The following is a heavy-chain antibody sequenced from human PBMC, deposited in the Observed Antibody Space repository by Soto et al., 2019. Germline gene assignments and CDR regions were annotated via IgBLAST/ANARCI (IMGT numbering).Heavy chain of an antibody. CDR2: ANPNSGNT. J-gene: IGHJ6*02. CDR3: ARERGGYSMDV. D-gene: IGHD3-16*02. Sequence: QVQLVQSGAEVKKPGASVKVSCKASGYTFTSYDINWVRQATGQGLEWMGWANPNSGNTAYAQKSQARVTTTRNTSITTAYMELSSLKSEDTAVYYCARERGGYSMDVWGQGTTVTVSS. V-gene: IGHV1-8*01. CDR1: GYTFTSYD.